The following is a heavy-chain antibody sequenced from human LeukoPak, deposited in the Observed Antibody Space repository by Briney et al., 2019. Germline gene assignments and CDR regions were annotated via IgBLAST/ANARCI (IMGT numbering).Heavy chain of an antibody. CDR3: ARHEYSGSYYGLSWFDP. D-gene: IGHD1-26*01. J-gene: IGHJ5*02. V-gene: IGHV4-39*01. CDR2: IYYSGST. CDR1: GGSISSSGYY. Sequence: SETLSLTCTVSGGSISSSGYYWGWIRQPPGKGLEWIASIYYSGSTYYNPSLKSRVTISIDTSKNQLSLKLSSLTAADTAVYYCARHEYSGSYYGLSWFDPWGQGTLVTVSS.